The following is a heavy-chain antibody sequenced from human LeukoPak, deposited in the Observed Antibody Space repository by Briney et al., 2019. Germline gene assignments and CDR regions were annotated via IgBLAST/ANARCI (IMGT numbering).Heavy chain of an antibody. CDR1: GYTFTSYY. D-gene: IGHD3-10*01. Sequence: ASVKVSCKASGYTFTSYYMHWVRQAPGQGLEWMGIINPSGGSTSYAQKFQGRVTMTRDTSTSTVYMELSSLRSEDTAVYYCASEVRGVTPRFDPWGQGTLVTVSS. CDR2: INPSGGST. V-gene: IGHV1-46*01. CDR3: ASEVRGVTPRFDP. J-gene: IGHJ5*02.